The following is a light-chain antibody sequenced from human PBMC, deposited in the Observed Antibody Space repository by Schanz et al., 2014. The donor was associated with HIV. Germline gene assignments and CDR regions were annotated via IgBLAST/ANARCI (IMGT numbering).Light chain of an antibody. CDR3: QQSYSTPHT. CDR2: AAS. V-gene: IGKV1-39*01. J-gene: IGKJ2*01. CDR1: QSISIY. Sequence: DIQMTQSPSSLSASVGDRVTITCRASQSISIYLNWYQQKPGKAPKLLISAASSLQSGVPSRFSGSGSATYFTLTISSLPTEDLATYYDQQSYSTPHTFGQGTKLEIK.